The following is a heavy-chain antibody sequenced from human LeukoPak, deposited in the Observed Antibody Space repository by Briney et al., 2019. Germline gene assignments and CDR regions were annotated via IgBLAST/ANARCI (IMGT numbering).Heavy chain of an antibody. CDR1: GFTFSSYA. CDR3: AKAEEGDLSYYFDY. Sequence: GGSLRLSCAASGFTFSSYAMSWVRQAPGKGLEWVSAISGSGGSTYYADSVKGRSTISRDNSKNTLYLQMNSLRAEDTAVYYCAKAEEGDLSYYFDYWGQGTLVTVSS. J-gene: IGHJ4*02. V-gene: IGHV3-23*01. CDR2: ISGSGGST. D-gene: IGHD3-10*01.